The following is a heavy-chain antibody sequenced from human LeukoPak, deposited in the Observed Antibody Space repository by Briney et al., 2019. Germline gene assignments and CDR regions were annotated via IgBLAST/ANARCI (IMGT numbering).Heavy chain of an antibody. D-gene: IGHD2-2*01. CDR2: IYYSGST. CDR1: GGSISSYY. V-gene: IGHV4-59*08. CDR3: ARHQGVVPAAIPYYFDY. J-gene: IGHJ4*02. Sequence: SETLSLTCTVSGGSISSYYWSWIRQPPGKGLEWIGYIYYSGSTNYNPSLKSRVTISVGTSKNQFSLKLSSVTAADTAVYYCARHQGVVPAAIPYYFDYWGQGTLVTVSS.